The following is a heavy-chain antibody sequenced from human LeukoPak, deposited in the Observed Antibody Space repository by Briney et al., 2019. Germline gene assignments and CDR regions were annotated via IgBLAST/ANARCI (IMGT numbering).Heavy chain of an antibody. CDR2: INTNTGNP. CDR3: ARDQSSRWSNYYYMDV. J-gene: IGHJ6*03. CDR1: GYTFTSYA. V-gene: IGHV7-4-1*02. Sequence: ASVKDSCKASGYTFTSYAMNWVRQAPGQGLEWMGWINTNTGNPTYAQGFTGRFVFSLDTSVSTAYLQISSLKAEDTAVYYCARDQSSRWSNYYYMDVWGKGTTVTVSS. D-gene: IGHD6-13*01.